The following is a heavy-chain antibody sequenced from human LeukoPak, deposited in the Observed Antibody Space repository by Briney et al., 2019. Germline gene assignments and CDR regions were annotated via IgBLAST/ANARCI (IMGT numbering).Heavy chain of an antibody. CDR1: GYSFTSYW. CDR2: IYPGDSDT. CDR3: AREKNYYGSGSYGAFDI. D-gene: IGHD3-10*01. J-gene: IGHJ3*02. V-gene: IGHV5-51*01. Sequence: GESLKISCKGSGYSFTSYWIGWVRQMPGKGLEWMGIIYPGDSDTRYSPSFQGQVTISADKSISTAYLQWSSLRSEDTAVYYCAREKNYYGSGSYGAFDIWGQGTMVTVSS.